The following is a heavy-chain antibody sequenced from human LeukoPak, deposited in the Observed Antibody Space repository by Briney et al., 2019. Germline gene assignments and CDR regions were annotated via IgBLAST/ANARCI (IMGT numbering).Heavy chain of an antibody. Sequence: GASVKVSCKASGYTFTGYYMHWVRQAPGQGLEWMGWINPNSGGTNYAQKFQGWVTMTRDTSISTAYMELSRLRSDDTAVYYCARTNCGGDCLSHAFDIWGQGTMVTVSS. CDR1: GYTFTGYY. CDR3: ARTNCGGDCLSHAFDI. D-gene: IGHD2-21*02. J-gene: IGHJ3*02. V-gene: IGHV1-2*04. CDR2: INPNSGGT.